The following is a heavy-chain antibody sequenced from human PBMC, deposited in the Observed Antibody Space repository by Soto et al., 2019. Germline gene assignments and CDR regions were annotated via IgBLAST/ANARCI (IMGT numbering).Heavy chain of an antibody. J-gene: IGHJ5*02. Sequence: SETLSLTCTVSGGSIRSSSYYWGWIRQPPGKGLEWIRSIYYSGSTYYNPSLKSRVTISVDTSNNQFSLKLSSVTAADTAVYYCASPKIAFYNWFDPWGQGTLVTVSS. CDR1: GGSIRSSSYY. D-gene: IGHD3-3*02. CDR2: IYYSGST. V-gene: IGHV4-39*01. CDR3: ASPKIAFYNWFDP.